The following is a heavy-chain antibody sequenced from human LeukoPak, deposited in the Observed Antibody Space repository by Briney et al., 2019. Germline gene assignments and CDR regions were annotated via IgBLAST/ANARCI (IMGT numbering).Heavy chain of an antibody. D-gene: IGHD3-22*01. CDR1: GFIVSSNF. CDR2: IYSGGST. J-gene: IGHJ4*02. CDR3: ARRAGDYSHPYDY. Sequence: GGSLRLSCVASGFIVSSNFMSWVRQAPGKGLEWVSFIYSGGSTYYADSVKGRFTISRDNSKNTLYLQMSSLRAEDTAVYYCARRAGDYSHPYDYWGQGTLVTVSS. V-gene: IGHV3-53*01.